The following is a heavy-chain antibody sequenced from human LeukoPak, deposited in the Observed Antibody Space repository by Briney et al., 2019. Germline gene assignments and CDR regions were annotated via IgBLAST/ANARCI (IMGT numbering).Heavy chain of an antibody. Sequence: PSETLSLTCTVSGGSLSSYYWSSIPQPPGKGLEWIGHNYYSGSTNYNPSLKSRVTISVDTSKNQFSLKLSSVTAADMAVYYCARTPYYYDISGYRNLFDPWGQGTLVTVSS. CDR2: NYYSGST. CDR1: GGSLSSYY. J-gene: IGHJ5*02. D-gene: IGHD3-22*01. CDR3: ARTPYYYDISGYRNLFDP. V-gene: IGHV4-59*13.